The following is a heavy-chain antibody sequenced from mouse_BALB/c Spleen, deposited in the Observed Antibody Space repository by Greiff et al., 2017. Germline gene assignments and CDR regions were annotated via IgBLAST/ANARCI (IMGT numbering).Heavy chain of an antibody. D-gene: IGHD4-1*01. CDR3: ARRAGTGWYFDV. V-gene: IGHV1S81*02. CDR2: INPSNGRT. CDR1: GYTFTSYW. Sequence: VQLQQPGAELVKPGASVKLSCKASGYTFTSYWMHWVKQRPGQGLEWIGEINPSNGRTNYNEKFKSKATLTVDKSSSTAYMQLSSLTSEDSAVYYCARRAGTGWYFDVWGAGTTVTVSS. J-gene: IGHJ1*01.